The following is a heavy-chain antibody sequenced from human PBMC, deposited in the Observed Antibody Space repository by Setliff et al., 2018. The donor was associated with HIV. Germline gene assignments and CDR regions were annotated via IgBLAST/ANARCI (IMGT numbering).Heavy chain of an antibody. Sequence: PGGSLRLSCAASGFTFDDYGMSWVRQAPGKGLEWVSGINWNGGSTGYADSVKGRFTISRDNAKNSLYLQMNSLRAEDTALYYCARGISSDHNFWSGYYTDYYYYYMDVWGKGTTVTVSS. J-gene: IGHJ6*03. D-gene: IGHD3-3*01. CDR2: INWNGGST. CDR1: GFTFDDYG. V-gene: IGHV3-20*04. CDR3: ARGISSDHNFWSGYYTDYYYYYMDV.